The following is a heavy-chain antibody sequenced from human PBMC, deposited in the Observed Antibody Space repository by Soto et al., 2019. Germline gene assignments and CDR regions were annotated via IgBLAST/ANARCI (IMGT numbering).Heavy chain of an antibody. CDR3: ARVRQGCSANNCYFDP. D-gene: IGHD1-1*01. CDR2: VHISGHS. V-gene: IGHV4-4*02. CDR1: GGSVRAPDW. J-gene: IGHJ5*01. Sequence: QVHLQESGPGLVAPSGTLSLTCTLSGGSVRAPDWWNWVRQSPDKGLEWIAEVHISGHSNYNPSLRSPATVAIDSAQNRFQLDLNSVTAADKAIYYCARVRQGCSANNCYFDPWGQGTQVTISS.